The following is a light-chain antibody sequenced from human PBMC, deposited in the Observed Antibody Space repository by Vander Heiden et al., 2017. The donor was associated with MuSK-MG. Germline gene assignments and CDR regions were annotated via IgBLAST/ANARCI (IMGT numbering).Light chain of an antibody. J-gene: IGKJ1*01. CDR3: QQYGSSTGWT. Sequence: EIVLTQSPGTLSLSPGERATLSCRASQSVSSSYLAWYQQKPGQAPRLLIYGASSRATGIPDRFSGSGYGTDFTLTISRLEPEDFAVYYCQQYGSSTGWTFGQGTKVEIK. V-gene: IGKV3-20*01. CDR2: GAS. CDR1: QSVSSSY.